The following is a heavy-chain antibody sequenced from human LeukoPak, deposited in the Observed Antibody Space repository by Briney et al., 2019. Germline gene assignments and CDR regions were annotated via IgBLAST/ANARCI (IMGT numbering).Heavy chain of an antibody. J-gene: IGHJ5*02. V-gene: IGHV4-39*01. CDR1: GGSISSSSYY. CDR2: IDYSGST. D-gene: IGHD2-2*01. Sequence: SETLSLTCTVSGGSISSSSYYWGWIRQPPGKGLEWIGSIDYSGSTYYNPSLKSRVTISVDTSKNQFSLKLISVTAADTAVYYCTREQLGYCSSTSCTALTFDPWGQGTLVTVSS. CDR3: TREQLGYCSSTSCTALTFDP.